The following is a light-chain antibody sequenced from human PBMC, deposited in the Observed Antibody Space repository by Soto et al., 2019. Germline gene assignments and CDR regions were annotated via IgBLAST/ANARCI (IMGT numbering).Light chain of an antibody. CDR1: QSVGSN. Sequence: EIVMTQSPATLSVSPGERASLSCRASQSVGSNLDWYQQTAGQAPRLLIYGASTRATGIPARFSGSGSGTNFTLSRSSLQSEDFAVYSCQEYTNWPYTFDQGTELEIK. CDR2: GAS. J-gene: IGKJ2*01. V-gene: IGKV3-15*01. CDR3: QEYTNWPYT.